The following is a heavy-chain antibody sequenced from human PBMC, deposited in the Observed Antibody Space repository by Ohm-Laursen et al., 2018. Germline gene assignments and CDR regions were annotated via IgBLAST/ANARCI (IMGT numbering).Heavy chain of an antibody. J-gene: IGHJ4*02. CDR1: GGSFSGYY. D-gene: IGHD5-12*01. CDR3: ARGRGYGYNY. CDR2: INHSGST. Sequence: PGTLSLTCAVYGGSFSGYYWSWIRQPPGKGLEWIGEINHSGSTNYNPSLKSRVTISVDTSKNQFSLKLSSVTAADTAVYYCARGRGYGYNYWGQGTLVTVSS. V-gene: IGHV4-34*01.